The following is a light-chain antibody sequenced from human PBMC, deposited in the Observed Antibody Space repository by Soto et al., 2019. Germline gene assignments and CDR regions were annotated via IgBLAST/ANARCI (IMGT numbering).Light chain of an antibody. CDR3: QQYNNYSPVT. Sequence: DIQMTQSPSTLSASVGDRVTITCRASQSISSWLAWYQQKPGKAPKLLIYKASSLKSGVPSRFSGSGSGTEFTLTISSLQPDDFATYYCQQYNNYSPVTFGPGTKVDIK. CDR1: QSISSW. V-gene: IGKV1-5*03. CDR2: KAS. J-gene: IGKJ3*01.